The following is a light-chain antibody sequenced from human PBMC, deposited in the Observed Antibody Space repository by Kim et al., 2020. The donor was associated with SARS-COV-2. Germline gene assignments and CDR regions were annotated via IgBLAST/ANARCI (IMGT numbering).Light chain of an antibody. J-gene: IGLJ2*01. Sequence: GRSITISCTETTSDSGTYDYVSWYQQHPGKAPRLIFYVVNDRPSGVSSRFGGPKSGNTASLTISGPPAEDEGDYYCSSFTTPTTRLFGGGTQLTVL. V-gene: IGLV2-14*03. CDR1: TSDSGTYDY. CDR3: SSFTTPTTRL. CDR2: VVN.